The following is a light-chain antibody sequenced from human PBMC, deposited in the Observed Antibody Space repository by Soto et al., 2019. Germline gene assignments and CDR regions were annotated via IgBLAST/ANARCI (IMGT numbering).Light chain of an antibody. CDR3: QQRSNWPPSIT. Sequence: EIVLTQSPVTLSLSPGQGAALSCRASQSISNYLAWYQQKPGQAPRLLIYDASNRAAGTPARFSGSGSGTDFTLTISSLEPEDFAVYYCQQRSNWPPSITFGQGTRLAIK. CDR2: DAS. J-gene: IGKJ5*01. CDR1: QSISNY. V-gene: IGKV3-11*01.